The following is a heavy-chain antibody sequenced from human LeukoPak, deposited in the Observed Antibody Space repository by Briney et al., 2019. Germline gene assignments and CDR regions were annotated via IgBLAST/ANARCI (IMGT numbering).Heavy chain of an antibody. D-gene: IGHD2-2*01. CDR2: ISSSSSYT. J-gene: IGHJ4*02. Sequence: PGGSLRLSCAASGFTFSNYRMNWVRQAPGKGLEWVSSISSSSSYTYYADSVKGRLTISRDNAKNTLYLQMNSLRDEDTAVYYFARECCSSYSCYLEDWGEGTLVTVSS. CDR3: ARECCSSYSCYLED. V-gene: IGHV3-21*01. CDR1: GFTFSNYR.